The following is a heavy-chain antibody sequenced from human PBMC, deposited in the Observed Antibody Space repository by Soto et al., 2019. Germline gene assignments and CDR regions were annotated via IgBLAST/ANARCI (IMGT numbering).Heavy chain of an antibody. Sequence: GGSLRLSCAASGFTFSSYSMNWVRQAPGKGLEWVAYISSSSNIIHYADSVKGRFTISRDNSKNTLYLQMNSLRAEDTAMYYCASGIAATSSFCFDYWGQGTLVTVSS. D-gene: IGHD6-13*01. CDR3: ASGIAATSSFCFDY. J-gene: IGHJ4*02. CDR2: ISSSSNII. V-gene: IGHV3-48*01. CDR1: GFTFSSYS.